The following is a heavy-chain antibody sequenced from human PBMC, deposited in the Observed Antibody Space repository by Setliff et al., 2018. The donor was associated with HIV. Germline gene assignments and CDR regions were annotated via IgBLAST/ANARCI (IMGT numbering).Heavy chain of an antibody. Sequence: SETLSLTCSVSGVSMTSGGYYWSWLRQHPVKGLEWIGKSYYTGTTYYNPSLKSRLTISVDASQNQVSLKLTSVTVADTAIYYCARDQGSGYVNWFDPWGQGTLVTV. CDR2: SYYTGTT. CDR1: GVSMTSGGYY. CDR3: ARDQGSGYVNWFDP. J-gene: IGHJ5*02. V-gene: IGHV4-31*03. D-gene: IGHD5-18*01.